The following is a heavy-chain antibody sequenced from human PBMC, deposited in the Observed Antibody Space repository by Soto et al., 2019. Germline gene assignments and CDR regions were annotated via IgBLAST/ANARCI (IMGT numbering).Heavy chain of an antibody. CDR1: GGSISSYY. Sequence: SETLSLTCTVSGGSISSYYWSWIRQPPGKGLEWIGYIYYRGSTNYNPSLKSRVTISVDTSKNQFSLKLSSVTAADTAVYYCARGVAAHDYWGQGTMVTVSS. CDR3: ARGVAAHDY. J-gene: IGHJ4*02. D-gene: IGHD6-25*01. CDR2: IYYRGST. V-gene: IGHV4-59*01.